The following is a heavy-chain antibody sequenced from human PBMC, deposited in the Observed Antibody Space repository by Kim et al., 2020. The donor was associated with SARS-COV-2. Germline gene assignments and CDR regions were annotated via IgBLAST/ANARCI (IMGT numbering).Heavy chain of an antibody. D-gene: IGHD4-17*01. Sequence: GGSLRLSCAASGFTFSSYAMHWVRQAPGKGLEWVAVISYDGSNKYYADSVKGRFTISRDNSKNTLYLQMNSLRAEDTAVYYCARGWSLEVTTPHFDYWG. CDR2: ISYDGSNK. CDR1: GFTFSSYA. V-gene: IGHV3-30*04. J-gene: IGHJ4*01. CDR3: ARGWSLEVTTPHFDY.